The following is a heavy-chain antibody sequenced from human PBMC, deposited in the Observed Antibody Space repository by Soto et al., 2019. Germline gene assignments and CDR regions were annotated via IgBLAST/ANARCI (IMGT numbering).Heavy chain of an antibody. D-gene: IGHD3-22*01. Sequence: QVQLQESGPGLVKPSQTLSLTCTVSGGSISSGDYYWSWIRQPPGKGLEWIGYIYYSGGTYYNPSLKSRVTISVDTSKNQFSLKLSSVTAADTAVYYCARDQGGYYDSSGYYDYWGQGTLVTVSS. V-gene: IGHV4-30-4*01. J-gene: IGHJ4*02. CDR2: IYYSGGT. CDR1: GGSISSGDYY. CDR3: ARDQGGYYDSSGYYDY.